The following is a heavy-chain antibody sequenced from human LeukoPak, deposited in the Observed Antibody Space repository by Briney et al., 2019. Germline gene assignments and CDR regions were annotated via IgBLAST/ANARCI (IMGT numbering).Heavy chain of an antibody. CDR3: ARLFDFWSASGGPDY. CDR2: IYHSGGT. D-gene: IGHD3-3*01. J-gene: IGHJ4*02. Sequence: SETLSLTCAVSGYSISSGYYWGWIRQPPGKGLEWIGSIYHSGGTYYNPSLKSRITISVDTSKNQFSLKLSSVTAADSAIYYCARLFDFWSASGGPDYWGQGTLVTVSS. V-gene: IGHV4-38-2*01. CDR1: GYSISSGYY.